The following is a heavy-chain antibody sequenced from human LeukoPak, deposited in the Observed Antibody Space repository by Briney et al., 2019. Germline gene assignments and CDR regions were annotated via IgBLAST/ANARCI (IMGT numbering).Heavy chain of an antibody. J-gene: IGHJ4*02. CDR3: ARSKDGRGFAAY. CDR2: INHSGNT. V-gene: IGHV4-34*01. CDR1: VGSFSGYY. D-gene: IGHD3-22*01. Sequence: SETLSLTCAVYVGSFSGYYWTWIRQPPWKGLEWIGEINHSGNTNYNPSLKSRVAISVDTSKNQFSLKLSSVIAADTAMYYCARSKDGRGFAAYWGQGTQVTVSS.